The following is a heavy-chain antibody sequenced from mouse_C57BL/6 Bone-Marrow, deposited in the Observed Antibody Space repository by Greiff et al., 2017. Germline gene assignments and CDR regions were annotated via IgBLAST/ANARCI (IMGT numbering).Heavy chain of an antibody. CDR1: GYTFTGYW. CDR3: ARYPFYYYGSSLDY. D-gene: IGHD1-1*01. CDR2: ILPGSGST. V-gene: IGHV1-9*01. J-gene: IGHJ2*01. Sequence: VQRVESGAELMKPGASVKLSCKATGYTFTGYWIEWVKQRPGHGLEWIGEILPGSGSTNYNEKFKGQATFTADTSSNTAYMQLSSLTTEDSAISDCARYPFYYYGSSLDYWGQGTTLTVSS.